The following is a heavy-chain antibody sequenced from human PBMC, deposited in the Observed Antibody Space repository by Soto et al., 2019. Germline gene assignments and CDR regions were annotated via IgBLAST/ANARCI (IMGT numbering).Heavy chain of an antibody. CDR2: IRGSGGAT. V-gene: IGHV3-23*01. CDR3: AKDRGDNAGYPAFDI. Sequence: EVQLLESGGGLVQPGGSLRLSCAASGFTLSSYDMGWVRQAPGRGLEWISLIRGSGGATFHADSVEGRLTISRDISKNTLYPQMNSLRAEDSAVYYCAKDRGDNAGYPAFDIWGQGTMVTVSS. D-gene: IGHD3-9*01. J-gene: IGHJ3*02. CDR1: GFTLSSYD.